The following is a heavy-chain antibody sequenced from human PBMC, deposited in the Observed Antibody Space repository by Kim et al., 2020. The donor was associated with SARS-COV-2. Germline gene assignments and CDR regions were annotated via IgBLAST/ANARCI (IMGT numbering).Heavy chain of an antibody. V-gene: IGHV4-34*01. CDR3: ARDNVEPTVTTSWFDP. Sequence: SLKSRVTISVDTSENQFSLKLSSVTAADTAVYYCARDNVEPTVTTSWFDPWGQGTLVTVSS. D-gene: IGHD4-17*01. J-gene: IGHJ5*02.